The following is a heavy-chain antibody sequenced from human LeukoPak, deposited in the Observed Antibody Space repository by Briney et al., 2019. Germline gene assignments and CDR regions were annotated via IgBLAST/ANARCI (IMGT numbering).Heavy chain of an antibody. V-gene: IGHV4-59*08. CDR1: GASISSYY. Sequence: SETLSLTCAVSGASISSYYWSWIRQPPGKGLEWIGYIYYIGDTNYNPSLKSRVTISVDTSKNQFSLKLTSVTAADTAVYYCAKVTAAGTFASFYGIDVWGLGTTVTVSS. J-gene: IGHJ6*02. CDR2: IYYIGDT. D-gene: IGHD6-13*01. CDR3: AKVTAAGTFASFYGIDV.